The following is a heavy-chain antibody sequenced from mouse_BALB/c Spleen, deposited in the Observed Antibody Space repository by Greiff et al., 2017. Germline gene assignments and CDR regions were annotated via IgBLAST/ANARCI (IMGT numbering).Heavy chain of an antibody. V-gene: IGHV5-9*03. Sequence: EVQVVESGGGLVKPGGSLKLSCAASGFTFSSYTMSWVRQTPEKRLEWVATISSGGGNTYYPDSVKGRFTISRDNAKNNLYLQMSSLRSEDTALYYCARSGAGTWYFDVWGAGTTVTVSS. CDR1: GFTFSSYT. D-gene: IGHD4-1*01. CDR3: ARSGAGTWYFDV. J-gene: IGHJ1*01. CDR2: ISSGGGNT.